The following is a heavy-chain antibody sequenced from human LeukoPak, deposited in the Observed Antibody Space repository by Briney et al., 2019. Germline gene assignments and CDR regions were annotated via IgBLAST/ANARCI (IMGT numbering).Heavy chain of an antibody. D-gene: IGHD2-2*02. Sequence: GGSLRLSCAASGFTFSDYYMSWIRQAPGKGLEWVSYISSSGSTIYYADSVKGRFAISRDNAKNSLYLQMDSLRAEDTAVYYCARDEVYCSSTTCYTRGFWVYWGQGTLVTVSS. V-gene: IGHV3-11*04. CDR2: ISSSGSTI. J-gene: IGHJ4*02. CDR3: ARDEVYCSSTTCYTRGFWVY. CDR1: GFTFSDYY.